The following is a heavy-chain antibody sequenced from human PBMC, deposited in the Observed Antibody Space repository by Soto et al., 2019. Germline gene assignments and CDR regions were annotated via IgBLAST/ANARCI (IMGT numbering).Heavy chain of an antibody. CDR2: ISYDGSNK. D-gene: IGHD1-7*01. J-gene: IGHJ6*02. CDR3: AKQGRLELDGHYYYGMDV. Sequence: QVQLVESGGGVVQPGRSLRLSCAASGFTFSSYGMHWVRQAPGKGLEWVAVISYDGSNKYYADSVKGRFTISRDNSKNTLYLQMNSLRAEDTAVSYCAKQGRLELDGHYYYGMDVWGQGTTVTVSS. V-gene: IGHV3-30*18. CDR1: GFTFSSYG.